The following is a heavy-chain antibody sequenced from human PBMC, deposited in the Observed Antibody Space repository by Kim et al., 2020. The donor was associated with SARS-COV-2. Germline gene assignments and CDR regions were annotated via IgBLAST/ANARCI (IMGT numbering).Heavy chain of an antibody. J-gene: IGHJ3*02. Sequence: YEQKFQGRVTMTRDTSISTAYMELSRLRSDDTAVYYCAPQQLVWPDAFDIWGQGTMVTVSS. D-gene: IGHD6-13*01. CDR3: APQQLVWPDAFDI. V-gene: IGHV1-2*02.